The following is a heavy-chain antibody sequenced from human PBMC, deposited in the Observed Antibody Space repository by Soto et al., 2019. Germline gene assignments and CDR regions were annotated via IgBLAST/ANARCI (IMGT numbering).Heavy chain of an antibody. CDR3: ARETIRAFDI. D-gene: IGHD3-9*01. CDR2: ISSDGSST. Sequence: EVQLVESGGGLVQPGGSLRLSCAASGFTFSGYWMHWVRQAPGKGLVWVSRISSDGSSTNYADSLKDRFTISRDTAKNTLYLQMNSLRAEDTAVYYCARETIRAFDIWGQGTMVTVSS. J-gene: IGHJ3*02. CDR1: GFTFSGYW. V-gene: IGHV3-74*01.